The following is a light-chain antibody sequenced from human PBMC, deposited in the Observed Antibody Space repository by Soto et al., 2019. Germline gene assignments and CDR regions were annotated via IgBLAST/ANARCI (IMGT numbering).Light chain of an antibody. CDR3: QQYNSWPPIT. CDR2: GAS. CDR1: QSVRGNY. V-gene: IGKV3-20*01. J-gene: IGKJ5*01. Sequence: EIVLTQSPGTLSLSPGERATLSCRASQSVRGNYLAWYQQKPGQAPRLLISGASSRASGIPVRFSGSGSGTEFTLTISSLQSEDFAVYYCQQYNSWPPITFGQGTRLEIK.